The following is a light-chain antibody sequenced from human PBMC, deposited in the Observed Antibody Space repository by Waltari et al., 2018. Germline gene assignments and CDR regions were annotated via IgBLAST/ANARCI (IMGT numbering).Light chain of an antibody. CDR2: EAN. V-gene: IGLV2-23*01. CDR1: SSDVGSYNL. Sequence: QSALTQPASVSGSPGQSITISCTGTSSDVGSYNLGSWYQHHPGKAPKLIIFEANKRPSGVSDRFSGSKSGNTASLTISGLQAEDEADYYCCSHAGSTIYVVFGGGTKLTVL. CDR3: CSHAGSTIYVV. J-gene: IGLJ2*01.